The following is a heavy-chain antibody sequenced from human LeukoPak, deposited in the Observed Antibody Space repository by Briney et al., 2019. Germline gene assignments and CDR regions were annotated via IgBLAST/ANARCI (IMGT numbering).Heavy chain of an antibody. J-gene: IGHJ3*02. Sequence: SETLSLSCSVSGGSISNYYWCWIRQPPGEGLEYIAHSYYSGSIAYNPSPQSRATIPSHEAKTKSCLMLTSVTAAGSAGYYCARQSISSRRAFDIWGQGTMVTVSS. D-gene: IGHD6-6*01. CDR1: GGSISNYY. CDR2: SYYSGSI. V-gene: IGHV4-59*08. CDR3: ARQSISSRRAFDI.